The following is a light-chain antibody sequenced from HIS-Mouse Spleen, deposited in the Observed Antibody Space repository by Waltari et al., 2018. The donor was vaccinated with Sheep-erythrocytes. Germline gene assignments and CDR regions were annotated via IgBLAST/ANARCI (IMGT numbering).Light chain of an antibody. J-gene: IGKJ4*01. CDR2: AAS. CDR3: QQSYSTPPLT. V-gene: IGKV1-39*01. Sequence: DIQMTQSPSSLFASVGDRVTITFRASQSISSYLNWYQQKPGKAPKLLIYAASSLQSRVPSRFSGSGSGTDFTLTISSLQPEDFATYYCQQSYSTPPLTFGGGTKVEIK. CDR1: QSISSY.